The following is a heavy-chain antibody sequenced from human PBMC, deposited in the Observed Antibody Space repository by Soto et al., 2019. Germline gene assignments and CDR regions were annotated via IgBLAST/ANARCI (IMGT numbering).Heavy chain of an antibody. Sequence: ASVKVSCKASGGTFSSYAISWVRQAPGQGLEWMGGIIPIFGTANYADSVKGRFTISRDNSKNTLYLQMNSLRAEDTAVYYCARGPSTVTRKGGRWGQGTLVTVSS. V-gene: IGHV1-69*05. CDR1: GGTFSSYA. D-gene: IGHD4-17*01. J-gene: IGHJ4*02. CDR2: IIPIFGTA. CDR3: ARGPSTVTRKGGR.